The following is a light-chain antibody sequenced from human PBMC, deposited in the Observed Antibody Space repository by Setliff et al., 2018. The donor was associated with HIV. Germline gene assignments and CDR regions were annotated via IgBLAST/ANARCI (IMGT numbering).Light chain of an antibody. CDR1: SSNIENNY. J-gene: IGLJ2*01. CDR2: YNN. V-gene: IGLV1-51*01. CDR3: GTWDSSLSAVV. Sequence: QSVLTQPPSVSAAPRQKVTISCSGSSSNIENNYVSWYQHLPGTAPKPLIYYNNQRPSGIPDRFSGSKFGTSATLDITGLQTGDEANYYCGTWDSSLSAVVFGGGTQLTVL.